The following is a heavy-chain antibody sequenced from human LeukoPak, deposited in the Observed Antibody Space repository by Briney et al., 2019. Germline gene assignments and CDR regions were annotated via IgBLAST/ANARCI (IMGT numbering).Heavy chain of an antibody. CDR3: ARGRYGWLPFDY. V-gene: IGHV4-59*01. J-gene: IGHJ4*02. Sequence: SETLSLTCTVYGGSFSGYYWSWIRQPPGKGLEWIGYIYYSGSTNYNPSLKSRVTISVDTSKNQFTLKLSSVTAADTAVYYCARGRYGWLPFDYWGQGTLVTVSS. D-gene: IGHD3-16*01. CDR1: GGSFSGYY. CDR2: IYYSGST.